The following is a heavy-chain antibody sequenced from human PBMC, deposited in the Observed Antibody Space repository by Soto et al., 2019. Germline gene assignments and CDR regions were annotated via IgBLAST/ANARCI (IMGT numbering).Heavy chain of an antibody. CDR1: GYTFSDYY. Sequence: ASVKVSCKASGYTFSDYYIHWVRQAPGQGLEWMGWINPNSGGTKYAPKFQGGVTMTRDTSITTAYMELSRLRSGDTAVYYCAREPATAKPEGVDFWGQGTLVTVSS. CDR2: INPNSGGT. D-gene: IGHD1-1*01. CDR3: AREPATAKPEGVDF. V-gene: IGHV1-2*02. J-gene: IGHJ4*02.